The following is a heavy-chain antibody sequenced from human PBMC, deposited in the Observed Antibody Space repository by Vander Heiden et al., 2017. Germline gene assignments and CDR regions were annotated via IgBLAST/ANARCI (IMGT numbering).Heavy chain of an antibody. J-gene: IGHJ4*02. V-gene: IGHV3-33*01. CDR3: ARDPFGYCSGGSCYSLAY. CDR2: IWYDGRNK. D-gene: IGHD2-15*01. Sequence: VQLVESVGGVGQPGRSLRLSCAASGFTLSSYAMHWVRQAPGKGLEWVAVIWYDGRNKYYADSVKGRVTISRDNSKNTLYLQMNSLRAEDTAVYYCARDPFGYCSGGSCYSLAYWGQGTLVTVSS. CDR1: GFTLSSYA.